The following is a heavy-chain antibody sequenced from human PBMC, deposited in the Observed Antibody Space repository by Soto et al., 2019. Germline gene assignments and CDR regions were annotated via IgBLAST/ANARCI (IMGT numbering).Heavy chain of an antibody. CDR1: GFTFSSYF. Sequence: GGSLRLSCAASGFTFSSYFMNWVRQGPGKGLEWVSSINSSSSYIYYADSVRGRFTISRDNAKNSLYLQMNSLRAEDTAVYYCARDLPRNYYMDVWGKGTTVTVSS. CDR3: ARDLPRNYYMDV. CDR2: INSSSSYI. J-gene: IGHJ6*03. V-gene: IGHV3-21*01.